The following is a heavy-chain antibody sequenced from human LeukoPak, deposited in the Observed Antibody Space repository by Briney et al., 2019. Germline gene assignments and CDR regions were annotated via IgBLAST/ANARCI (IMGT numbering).Heavy chain of an antibody. V-gene: IGHV4-30-2*01. CDR3: AGGGGEYDSSGYSD. CDR1: GGSISSGGYS. CDR2: IYHSGST. J-gene: IGHJ4*02. D-gene: IGHD3-22*01. Sequence: PSEPLSLSCAVSGGSISSGGYSWSWIRQPPGKGLEWIGYIYHSGSTYYNPSLKSRVTISVDRSKNQFSLKLSSVTAADTAVYYCAGGGGEYDSSGYSDWGQGTLVTVSS.